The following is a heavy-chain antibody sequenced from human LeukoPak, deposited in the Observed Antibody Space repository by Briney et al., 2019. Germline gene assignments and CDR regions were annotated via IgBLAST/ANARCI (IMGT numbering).Heavy chain of an antibody. CDR2: INAFGART. D-gene: IGHD2-15*01. CDR3: ANVALGYCSGSSCYYFDY. Sequence: PGGSLRLSCEASGXTFSGYAVSWVRQAPGKGLEWVLSINAFGARTYYADSVKGRFTISRDNSKNTLYLQMNSLRAEDTALYYCANVALGYCSGSSCYYFDYGGQGTLVTVSS. V-gene: IGHV3-23*01. J-gene: IGHJ4*02. CDR1: GXTFSGYA.